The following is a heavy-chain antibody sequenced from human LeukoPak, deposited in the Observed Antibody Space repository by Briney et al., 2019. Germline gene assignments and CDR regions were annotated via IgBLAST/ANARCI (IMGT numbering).Heavy chain of an antibody. CDR1: GYTFTSYY. J-gene: IGHJ4*02. Sequence: ASVKVSCKASGYTFTSYYMHWVRQAPGQGLEWMGIINPSGGSTRYAQKFQGRVTMTRDTSTSTVYMELSSLRSEDTAVYYCARVGEGCYDSSGYYSFDYWGQGTLVTVSS. D-gene: IGHD3-22*01. CDR2: INPSGGST. V-gene: IGHV1-46*01. CDR3: ARVGEGCYDSSGYYSFDY.